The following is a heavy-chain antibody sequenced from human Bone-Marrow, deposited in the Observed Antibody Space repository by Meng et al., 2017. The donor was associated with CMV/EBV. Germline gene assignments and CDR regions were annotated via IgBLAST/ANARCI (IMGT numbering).Heavy chain of an antibody. CDR2: IYYSGST. CDR1: GGSISSSSYY. D-gene: IGHD6-13*01. J-gene: IGHJ4*02. V-gene: IGHV4-39*01. Sequence: SETLSLTCTVSGGSISSSSYYWRWIRQPPGKGLEWIGSIYYSGSTYYNPSLKSRVTISVDTSKNQFSLKLSSVTAADTAVYYCARTFSSSWSSEGSDYFDYWGQGTLVTVSS. CDR3: ARTFSSSWSSEGSDYFDY.